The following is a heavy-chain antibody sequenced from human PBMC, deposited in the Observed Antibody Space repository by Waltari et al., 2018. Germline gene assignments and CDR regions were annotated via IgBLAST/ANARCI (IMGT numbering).Heavy chain of an antibody. CDR2: IIPIFDKS. D-gene: IGHD1-26*01. V-gene: IGHV1-69*12. CDR1: GGTFSTYT. J-gene: IGHJ3*01. CDR3: ARDGNHGAFEV. Sequence: QVQLIQSGAEVKRPVSSVRVSCKVSGGTFSTYTLSWVRQAPGQGLEWMGGIIPIFDKSNYVQRFQGRVTFTADESTSTTYMELSSLKSDDTAVYYCARDGNHGAFEVWGQGTMVTVSS.